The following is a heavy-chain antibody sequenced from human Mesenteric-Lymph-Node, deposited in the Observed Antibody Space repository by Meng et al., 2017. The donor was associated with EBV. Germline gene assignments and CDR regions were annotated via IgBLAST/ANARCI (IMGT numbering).Heavy chain of an antibody. V-gene: IGHV4-30-2*01. Sequence: HLQESGSRLVKPSQTLSLTCAVFGGSPSSGGYSWNWIRQTPGRGLGWIGYIYHTGTTYYNPSLKSGVTMSVDRSTNQFSLWLKSVTAADTAIYYCARAGAYYDVLTGFDYWGQGTLVTVSS. CDR3: ARAGAYYDVLTGFDY. D-gene: IGHD3-9*01. J-gene: IGHJ4*02. CDR1: GGSPSSGGYS. CDR2: IYHTGTT.